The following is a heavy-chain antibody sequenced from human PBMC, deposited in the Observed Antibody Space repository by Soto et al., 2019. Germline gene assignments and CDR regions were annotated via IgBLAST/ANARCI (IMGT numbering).Heavy chain of an antibody. V-gene: IGHV3-30*18. CDR1: GFTFSSYG. CDR2: ISYDGSNK. D-gene: IGHD4-4*01. CDR3: AKISLDIYTDHEPRDAFDI. Sequence: QVQLVESGGGVVQPGRSLRLSCAASGFTFSSYGMHWVRQAPGKGLEWVAVISYDGSNKYYADSVKGRFTISRDNSKNTLYLQMNSLRAEDTAVYYCAKISLDIYTDHEPRDAFDIWGQGTMVTVSS. J-gene: IGHJ3*02.